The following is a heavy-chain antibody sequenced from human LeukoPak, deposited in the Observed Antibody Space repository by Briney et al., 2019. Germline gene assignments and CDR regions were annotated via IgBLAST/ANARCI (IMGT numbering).Heavy chain of an antibody. CDR1: GGSFSGYY. CDR3: ARAKYYYDSSGSNVWFDP. J-gene: IGHJ5*02. V-gene: IGHV4-34*01. D-gene: IGHD3-22*01. CDR2: INHSGST. Sequence: SETLSLTCAVYGGSFSGYYWSWIRQPPGKGLEWIGEINHSGSTNYNPSLKSRVTISVDTSKNQFSLKLSSVTAADTAVYYCARAKYYYDSSGSNVWFDPWGQGTLVTVSS.